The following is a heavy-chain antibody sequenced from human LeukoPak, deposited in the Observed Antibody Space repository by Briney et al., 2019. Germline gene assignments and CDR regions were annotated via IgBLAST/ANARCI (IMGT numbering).Heavy chain of an antibody. J-gene: IGHJ6*02. CDR3: ARGGEDIVLMVYAPDYYYGMDV. CDR2: ISSRSSYI. CDR1: GFTFSSYS. V-gene: IGHV3-21*01. Sequence: GGSLRLSCAASGFTFSSYSMNWVRQAPGKGLEWVSSISSRSSYIYYADSVKGRFTISRDNAKNSLYLQMNSLRAEDTAVYYCARGGEDIVLMVYAPDYYYGMDVWGQGTTVTVSS. D-gene: IGHD2-8*01.